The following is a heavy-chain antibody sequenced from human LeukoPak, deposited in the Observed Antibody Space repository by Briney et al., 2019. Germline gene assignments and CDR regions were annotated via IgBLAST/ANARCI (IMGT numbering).Heavy chain of an antibody. D-gene: IGHD6-13*01. CDR2: IRYNGGKE. V-gene: IGHV3-30*02. CDR1: GFTFSAYA. Sequence: GGSLRLSCTASGFTFSAYAMHWVRQAPGKGLEWVAFIRYNGGKEHHADSAKGRFTISRDNSKNTLYLQMNSLRAEDTAVYYCAKVSSSCPDCSFDSWGQGTLVTVSS. CDR3: AKVSSSCPDCSFDS. J-gene: IGHJ4*02.